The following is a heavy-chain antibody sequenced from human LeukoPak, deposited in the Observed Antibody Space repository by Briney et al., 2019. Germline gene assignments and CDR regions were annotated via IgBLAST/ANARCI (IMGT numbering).Heavy chain of an antibody. V-gene: IGHV3-21*01. CDR2: ISSTSAYI. J-gene: IGHJ5*01. D-gene: IGHD6-19*01. CDR3: ARVAVAGPTGWFDS. CDR1: GYALRSYT. Sequence: GGSLRLSCAASGYALRSYTVTWVRQAPGKGLEWVSSISSTSAYIYYAESVKGRFSISRDNVDNVVHLQMSSLRNEDTAFYYCARVAVAGPTGWFDSWGQGTLVTVSS.